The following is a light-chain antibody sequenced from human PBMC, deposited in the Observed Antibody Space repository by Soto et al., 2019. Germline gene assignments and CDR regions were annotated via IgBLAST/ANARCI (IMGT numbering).Light chain of an antibody. CDR1: QDISNY. V-gene: IGKV1-33*01. Sequence: DIQMTQSPSSLSASVGDRVTITCQASQDISNYLNWYQQKPGKAPKLMIYDASNLETGVRSRFSGSGSGIDFNFTISSLKPEDIATYYCQQYDNLPLTFGGGTKVEIK. J-gene: IGKJ4*01. CDR2: DAS. CDR3: QQYDNLPLT.